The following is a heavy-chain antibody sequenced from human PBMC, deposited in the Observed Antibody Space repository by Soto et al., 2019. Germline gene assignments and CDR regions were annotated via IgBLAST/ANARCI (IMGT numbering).Heavy chain of an antibody. Sequence: QAQLVQSGVEVKKAGASVKVSCKASDYTFSSYGISWARQAPGQGLEWMGWISDYNGNTQYAQKSQTRVFMTTETATRTAYMELRGLRSDDTAVYFCAREGYYSGSGTYSPPRFYGMDVWGQGTTVTVSS. J-gene: IGHJ6*02. CDR3: AREGYYSGSGTYSPPRFYGMDV. CDR2: ISDYNGNT. V-gene: IGHV1-18*01. CDR1: DYTFSSYG. D-gene: IGHD3-10*01.